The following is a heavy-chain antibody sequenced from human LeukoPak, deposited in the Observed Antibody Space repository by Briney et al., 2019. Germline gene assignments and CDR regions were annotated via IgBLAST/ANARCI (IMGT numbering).Heavy chain of an antibody. CDR2: IYYSGST. CDR1: GGSISSYY. V-gene: IGHV4-59*01. CDR3: ARDNYYGSGSYSRYFYY. D-gene: IGHD3-10*01. J-gene: IGHJ4*02. Sequence: SETLSLTCTVSGGSISSYYWSLIRQPPGKGLEWIGYIYYSGSTNYNPSLKSRVTISVDTSKNQFSLKLSSVTAADTAVYYCARDNYYGSGSYSRYFYYWGQGTLVTVSS.